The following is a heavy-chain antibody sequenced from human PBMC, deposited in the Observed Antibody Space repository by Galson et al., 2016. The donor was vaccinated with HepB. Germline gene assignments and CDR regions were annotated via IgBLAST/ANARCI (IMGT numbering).Heavy chain of an antibody. Sequence: SLRLSCAASGFRFSDFYMTWIRQAPGKALEWLSYISSSSSHTPYADSVKGRFTISRDNAKNSLFLEMSSLRAEDTAIYYCARGGRQGAGSYSVGDSWGQGTPVTVSS. CDR1: GFRFSDFY. V-gene: IGHV3-11*03. CDR3: ARGGRQGAGSYSVGDS. D-gene: IGHD3-10*01. CDR2: ISSSSSHT. J-gene: IGHJ4*02.